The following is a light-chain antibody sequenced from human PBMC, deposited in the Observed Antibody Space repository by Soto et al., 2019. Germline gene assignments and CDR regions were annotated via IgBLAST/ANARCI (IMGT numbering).Light chain of an antibody. CDR1: QGIRNE. J-gene: IGKJ1*01. CDR2: AAS. V-gene: IGKV1-6*01. Sequence: AIQMNQSPSSLSASVGDRVTITCRASQGIRNELAWYQEKPGKAPKLLIYAASSLQGGVPSRFSGSGSGTAFTLTISSLQPEDFATYYFLQDYNYPRTFGQGTKVEIK. CDR3: LQDYNYPRT.